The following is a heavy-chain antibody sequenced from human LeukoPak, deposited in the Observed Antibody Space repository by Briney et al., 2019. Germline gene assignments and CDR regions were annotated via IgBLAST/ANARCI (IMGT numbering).Heavy chain of an antibody. V-gene: IGHV3-49*04. D-gene: IGHD7-27*01. CDR1: GFTFSGYA. CDR3: TRDRGSSTLGDY. CDR2: IRSKAFGETT. Sequence: GGSLRLSCAASGFTFSGYAMSWVRQAPGKGLEWVGFIRSKAFGETTEYAASVKGRFTISRDDSKSIAYLQMNSLKTEDTAVYYCTRDRGSSTLGDYWGQGTLVTVSS. J-gene: IGHJ4*02.